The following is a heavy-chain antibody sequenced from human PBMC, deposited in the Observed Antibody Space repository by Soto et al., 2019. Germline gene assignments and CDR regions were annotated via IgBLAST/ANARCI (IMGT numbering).Heavy chain of an antibody. CDR1: GFTFSSYG. CDR2: IWYDGSNK. J-gene: IGHJ4*02. Sequence: QVQLVESGGGVVQPGRSLRLSCAASGFTFSSYGMHWVRQAPGKGLEWVAVIWYDGSNKYYAESVKGRFTISRDNSKNTLYLKMNSRGAEDTAVYYCARDSHVGSGWQLTADYWGQGTLVTVSS. CDR3: ARDSHVGSGWQLTADY. V-gene: IGHV3-33*01. D-gene: IGHD6-19*01.